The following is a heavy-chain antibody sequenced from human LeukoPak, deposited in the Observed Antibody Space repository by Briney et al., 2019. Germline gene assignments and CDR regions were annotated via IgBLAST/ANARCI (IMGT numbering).Heavy chain of an antibody. Sequence: PSETLSLTCTVSGGSITSISYYWGWLRLPPGKGLEWLGSIDYSGSTYYNPSLKTRVTVSVDTSKNQFSLKLSSVTAADAAVYYCARQDSSCWYFNDYWGQGTLVTVSS. J-gene: IGHJ4*02. V-gene: IGHV4-39*01. CDR2: IDYSGST. CDR1: GGSITSISYY. D-gene: IGHD6-19*01. CDR3: ARQDSSCWYFNDY.